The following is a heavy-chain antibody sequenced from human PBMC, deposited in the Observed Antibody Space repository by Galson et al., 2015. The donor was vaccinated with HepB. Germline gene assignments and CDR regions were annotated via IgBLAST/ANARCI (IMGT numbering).Heavy chain of an antibody. J-gene: IGHJ4*02. V-gene: IGHV1-58*02. CDR3: AADSPGGSGSYQFDY. Sequence: SVKVSCKASGFTFTSSAMQWVRQARGQRLEWIGWIVVGSGNTNYAQKFQERVTITRDMSTSTAYMELSSLRSEDTAVYYCAADSPGGSGSYQFDYWGQGTLVTVSS. CDR2: IVVGSGNT. CDR1: GFTFTSSA. D-gene: IGHD1-26*01.